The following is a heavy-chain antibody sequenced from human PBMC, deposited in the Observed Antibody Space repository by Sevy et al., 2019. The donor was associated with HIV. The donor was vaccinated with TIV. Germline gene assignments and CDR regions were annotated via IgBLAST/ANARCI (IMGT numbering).Heavy chain of an antibody. CDR1: GFTFSSYW. V-gene: IGHV3-7*01. J-gene: IGHJ3*02. D-gene: IGHD1-26*01. Sequence: GGSLRLSCAASGFTFSSYWMSWVRQAPGKGLEWVANIKQDGSEKYYVDSVKGRFTISRDNAKNSLYLQMNSLRAEDTAVYYCARVLRGSYWDALDIWGQGTMVTVSS. CDR3: ARVLRGSYWDALDI. CDR2: IKQDGSEK.